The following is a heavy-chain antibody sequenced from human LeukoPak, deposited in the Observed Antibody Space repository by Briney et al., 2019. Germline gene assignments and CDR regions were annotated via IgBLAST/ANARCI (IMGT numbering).Heavy chain of an antibody. Sequence: SETLSLTCAVSGYFISSGYYWGWIRQPAGKGLEWIGRIYASGSTNYNPSLKSRVTMSVDTSKSQFSLKLISVTAADTAVYYCARDPRGIVGANHNWFDPWGQGTLVTVSS. CDR3: ARDPRGIVGANHNWFDP. D-gene: IGHD1-26*01. CDR1: GYFISSGYY. CDR2: IYASGST. V-gene: IGHV4-4*07. J-gene: IGHJ5*02.